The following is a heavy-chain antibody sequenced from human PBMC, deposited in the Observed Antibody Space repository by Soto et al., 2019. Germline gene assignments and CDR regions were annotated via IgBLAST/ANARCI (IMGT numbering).Heavy chain of an antibody. CDR3: ARDNRYNWNDEGWFDP. Sequence: QVQLVQSGAEVKKPGASVKVSCKASGYSFSDYDINWVRQATGQGPEWMGWMNPNSGNTGYAQKFQGRVTMTMNTSINTAYMELSSLGSEDTAVYYCARDNRYNWNDEGWFDPWGQGNLVTVSS. D-gene: IGHD1-20*01. CDR2: MNPNSGNT. CDR1: GYSFSDYD. J-gene: IGHJ5*02. V-gene: IGHV1-8*01.